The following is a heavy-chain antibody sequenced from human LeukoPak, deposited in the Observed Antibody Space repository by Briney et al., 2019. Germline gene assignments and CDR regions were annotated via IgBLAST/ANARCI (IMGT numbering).Heavy chain of an antibody. D-gene: IGHD3-10*01. CDR2: INSSGSI. CDR3: ARDARFGELVDY. Sequence: SETLSLICAVYGGSFSGYYWSWIRQPPGKGPEWIGEINSSGSINYNPSLKSRVTISVDMSKNQFSLKLASVTAADTAMYYCARDARFGELVDYWGRGTLVTVSS. CDR1: GGSFSGYY. J-gene: IGHJ4*02. V-gene: IGHV4-34*01.